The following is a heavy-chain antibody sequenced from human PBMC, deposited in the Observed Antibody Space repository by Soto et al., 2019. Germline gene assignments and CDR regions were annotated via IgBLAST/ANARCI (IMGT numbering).Heavy chain of an antibody. CDR1: GFTFSGSA. Sequence: PVGSLGLSCAASGFTFSGSAMHWVRQASGKGLEWVGRIRSKANSYATAYAASVKGRFTISRDDSKNTAYLQMNSLKTEDTAVYYCTTLTSYYYYGMDVWGQGTTVTVSS. J-gene: IGHJ6*02. CDR2: IRSKANSYAT. D-gene: IGHD4-4*01. V-gene: IGHV3-73*01. CDR3: TTLTSYYYYGMDV.